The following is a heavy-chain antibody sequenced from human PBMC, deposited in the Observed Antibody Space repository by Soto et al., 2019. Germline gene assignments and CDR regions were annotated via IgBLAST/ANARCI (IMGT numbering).Heavy chain of an antibody. CDR3: ARYFGITMVRGVLDAFDI. D-gene: IGHD3-10*01. V-gene: IGHV4-39*01. J-gene: IGHJ3*02. CDR1: GGSITSSSFY. CDR2: IYYSGST. Sequence: SETLSLTCTVSGGSITSSSFYWGWIRQPPGKGLEWIGIIYYSGSTYYNPSLKSRVTISVDTSKNQFSLKLSSVTAADTAVYYCARYFGITMVRGVLDAFDIWGQGTMVTVSS.